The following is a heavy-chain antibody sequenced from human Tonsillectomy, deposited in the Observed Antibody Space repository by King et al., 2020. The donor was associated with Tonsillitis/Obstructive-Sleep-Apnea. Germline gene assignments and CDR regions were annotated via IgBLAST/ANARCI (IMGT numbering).Heavy chain of an antibody. V-gene: IGHV5-10-1*01. Sequence: QLVQSGAEVKKPGESLRISGKGSGYSFTIYWISWVRQMPGECREGMGRIDPSDSYTNYNSSFQGDVTISADKSISTAYLQWSSLKAPDTAMYYCARLITTGPPQGTDAFDIWGQGTMVTVSS. J-gene: IGHJ3*02. D-gene: IGHD4-11*01. CDR2: IDPSDSYT. CDR1: GYSFTIYW. CDR3: ARLITTGPPQGTDAFDI.